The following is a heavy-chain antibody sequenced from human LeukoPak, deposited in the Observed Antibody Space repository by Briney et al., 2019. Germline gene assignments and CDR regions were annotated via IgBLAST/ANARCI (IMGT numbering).Heavy chain of an antibody. D-gene: IGHD3-22*01. V-gene: IGHV4-61*02. Sequence: PSQTLSLPCTVSGGSISSGSYYWSWIRQPAGKGLEWIGRIYTSGSTNYNPSLKSRVTISVDTSKNQFSLKLSSVTAADTAVYYCARDPQRYYYDSSGYPYWGQGTLVTVSS. CDR2: IYTSGST. CDR1: GGSISSGSYY. CDR3: ARDPQRYYYDSSGYPY. J-gene: IGHJ4*02.